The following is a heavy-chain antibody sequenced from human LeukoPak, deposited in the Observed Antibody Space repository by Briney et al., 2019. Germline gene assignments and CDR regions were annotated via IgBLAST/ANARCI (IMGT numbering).Heavy chain of an antibody. V-gene: IGHV3-23*01. D-gene: IGHD2-2*01. Sequence: GGSLRLSCAASGFTFSSYAMSWVRQTPGKGLEWVSAISGSGGSTYYADSVKGRFTISRDNSKNTLYLQMNSLRAEDTAVYYCARDVSRGRFDPWGQGTLVTVSS. CDR3: ARDVSRGRFDP. J-gene: IGHJ5*02. CDR2: ISGSGGST. CDR1: GFTFSSYA.